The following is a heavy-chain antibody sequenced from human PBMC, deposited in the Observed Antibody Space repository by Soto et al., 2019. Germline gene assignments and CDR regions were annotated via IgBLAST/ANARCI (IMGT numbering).Heavy chain of an antibody. Sequence: SGPTLVNPTQTLTLTCTFSGFSLSTSGMCVSWIRQPPGKALEWLARIDLDDDKYYSTSLKTRLTVSKDTSKNQVVLTMTNMDPVDTATYYCARIRLRLNYFDYWGQGTLVTVSS. J-gene: IGHJ4*02. CDR1: GFSLSTSGMC. D-gene: IGHD5-12*01. V-gene: IGHV2-70*11. CDR2: IDLDDDK. CDR3: ARIRLRLNYFDY.